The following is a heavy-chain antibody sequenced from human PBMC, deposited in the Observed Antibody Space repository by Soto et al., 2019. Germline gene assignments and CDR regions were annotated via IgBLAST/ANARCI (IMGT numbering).Heavy chain of an antibody. CDR2: IYSGGST. J-gene: IGHJ4*02. Sequence: EVQLVESGGGLIQPGGSLRLSCAASGFTVSSNYMSWVRQAPGKGLEWVSVIYSGGSTYYADSVKGRFIISRDNSKNTVYLQMNCLRAEGTAVYYCARNSYDSGGGFDYWGQGTLVTVSS. CDR1: GFTVSSNY. D-gene: IGHD3-22*01. V-gene: IGHV3-53*01. CDR3: ARNSYDSGGGFDY.